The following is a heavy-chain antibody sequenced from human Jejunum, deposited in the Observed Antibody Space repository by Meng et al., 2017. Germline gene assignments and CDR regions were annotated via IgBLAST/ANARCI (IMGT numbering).Heavy chain of an antibody. J-gene: IGHJ3*02. CDR2: ISKSADTI. CDR1: GFPFSSYG. Sequence: GGSLRLACAVSGFPFSSYGMNWVRQAPGMGLEWVSYISKSADTIYYADSVKGRFTISRDNAKNSLYLQLNSLRAEDMAVYYCGRDISGANGALDIWGQGTMVTVSS. V-gene: IGHV3-48*03. D-gene: IGHD2-8*01. CDR3: GRDISGANGALDI.